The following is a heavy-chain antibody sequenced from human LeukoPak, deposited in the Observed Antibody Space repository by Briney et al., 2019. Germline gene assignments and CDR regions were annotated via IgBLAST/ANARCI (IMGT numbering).Heavy chain of an antibody. CDR1: GGSISSYY. V-gene: IGHV4-59*01. CDR3: ARDGELGTDY. J-gene: IGHJ4*02. CDR2: IYYSGST. Sequence: SETLSLTCTVSGGSISSYYWSWIRQPPGKGLEWIGYIYYSGSTNYNPSLKSRVTISADTSKNQFSLKLSSVTAADTAVYYCARDGELGTDYWGQGTLVTVSS. D-gene: IGHD7-27*01.